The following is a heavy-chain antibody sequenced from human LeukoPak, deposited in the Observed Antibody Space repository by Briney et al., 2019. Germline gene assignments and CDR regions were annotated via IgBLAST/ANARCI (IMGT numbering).Heavy chain of an antibody. Sequence: GGSLRLSCAASGFTFSTYWMSWVRQVPGKGLEWVANMKPDGSEKHYVDSVKGRFTVSRDNAKNSLYLQMNSLRAEDTAVYYCARIQAADGTFDYWGQGTLATVSS. CDR3: ARIQAADGTFDY. CDR2: MKPDGSEK. V-gene: IGHV3-7*01. CDR1: GFTFSTYW. J-gene: IGHJ4*02. D-gene: IGHD1-1*01.